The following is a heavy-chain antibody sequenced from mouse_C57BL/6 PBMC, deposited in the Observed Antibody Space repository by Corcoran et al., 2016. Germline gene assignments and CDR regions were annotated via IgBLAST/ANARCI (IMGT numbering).Heavy chain of an antibody. J-gene: IGHJ2*01. CDR1: GYTFTSYG. Sequence: QVQLLQSGAELARPGASVKLSCKASGYTFTSYGISWVKQRTGQGLEWIGEIYPRSGNTYYNEKFKGKATLTADKSSSTAYMELRSLTSEDSAVYFCARGGDYDAFDYWGQGTTLTVSA. CDR2: IYPRSGNT. V-gene: IGHV1-81*01. D-gene: IGHD2-4*01. CDR3: ARGGDYDAFDY.